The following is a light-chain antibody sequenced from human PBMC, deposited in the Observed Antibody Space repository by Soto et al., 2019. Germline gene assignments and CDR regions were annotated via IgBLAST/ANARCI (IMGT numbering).Light chain of an antibody. CDR3: ASWDDSLDGYV. Sequence: QSVLTQAPSASGTPGQRVTISCSGSSSNIGGNTVNWYRQLPGTAPKLLIYTNNQRPSGVPDRFSGSKSGTSASLAISGLQSDDEADYYCASWDDSLDGYVFGTGTKLTVL. J-gene: IGLJ1*01. CDR2: TNN. CDR1: SSNIGGNT. V-gene: IGLV1-44*01.